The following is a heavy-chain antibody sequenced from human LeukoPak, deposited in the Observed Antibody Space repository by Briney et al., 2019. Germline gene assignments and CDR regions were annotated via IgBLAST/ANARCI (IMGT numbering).Heavy chain of an antibody. Sequence: GGSLRLSCAASGFTFSYYYMSWIRQAPGKGLEWVSYIRRSDSTIYYADSVKGQFTISSDNAKNSRYAQLNSLRTDDQAVYDSERLGPLIAMVKGIFDYWGQGTLVTVSS. V-gene: IGHV3-11*01. CDR3: ERLGPLIAMVKGIFDY. D-gene: IGHD5-18*01. CDR1: GFTFSYYY. J-gene: IGHJ4*02. CDR2: IRRSDSTI.